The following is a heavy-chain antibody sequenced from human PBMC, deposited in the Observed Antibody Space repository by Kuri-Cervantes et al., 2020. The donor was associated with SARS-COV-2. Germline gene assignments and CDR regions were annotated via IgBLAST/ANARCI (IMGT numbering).Heavy chain of an antibody. J-gene: IGHJ4*02. CDR3: ARDWEDYFDY. D-gene: IGHD1-26*01. V-gene: IGHV1-69*13. CDR1: GYTFTNYY. CDR2: IIPILGTP. Sequence: SVKVSCKASGYTFTNYYIHWVRQAPGQGLEWMGGIIPILGTPNYAQKFQGRVTITADESTSTAYMELSSLRSEDTAVYYCARDWEDYFDYWGQGTLVTVSS.